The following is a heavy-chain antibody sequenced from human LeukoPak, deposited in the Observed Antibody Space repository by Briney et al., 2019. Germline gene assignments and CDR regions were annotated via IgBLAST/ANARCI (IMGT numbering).Heavy chain of an antibody. Sequence: GGSLRLSCAASGFDFNIYSMNWVRQAPGKGLEWVSSITSTSSYIYYADSVKGRFTISRDNSKNTLYLQMNSLRAEDTAVYYCAKMTTVVTPVDYWGQGTLVTVSS. J-gene: IGHJ4*02. CDR3: AKMTTVVTPVDY. CDR2: ITSTSSYI. V-gene: IGHV3-21*04. CDR1: GFDFNIYS. D-gene: IGHD4-23*01.